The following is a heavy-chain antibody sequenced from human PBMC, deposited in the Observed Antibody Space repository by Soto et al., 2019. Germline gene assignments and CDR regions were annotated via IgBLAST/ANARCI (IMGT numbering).Heavy chain of an antibody. Sequence: QVQLQESGPGLVKPSETLSLTCTVSGGSINSYCWSWIRQPPGKGLEWIAYIFDSGNANYNPSLKSRVPMSVDTSKNHFSLKLTSVTAAHTAVYYCARHRMTTVAKFYFDNWGQGALVTVSS. CDR3: ARHRMTTVAKFYFDN. CDR1: GGSINSYC. V-gene: IGHV4-59*08. CDR2: IFDSGNA. J-gene: IGHJ4*02. D-gene: IGHD4-4*01.